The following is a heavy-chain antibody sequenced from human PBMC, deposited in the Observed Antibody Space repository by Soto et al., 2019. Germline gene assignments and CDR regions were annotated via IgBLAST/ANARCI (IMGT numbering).Heavy chain of an antibody. D-gene: IGHD3-3*01. J-gene: IGHJ4*02. CDR1: GFTFSSYA. CDR2: ISDYGRV. CDR3: ARGGVEPFDY. Sequence: GGSLRLSCVASGFTFSSYAMSWVRQVPGKGLEWVSTISDYGRVNYADSVEGRFTISRDDAKSELYLQMSSLRLEDTAVYYCARGGVEPFDYWGQGALVTVSS. V-gene: IGHV3-21*06.